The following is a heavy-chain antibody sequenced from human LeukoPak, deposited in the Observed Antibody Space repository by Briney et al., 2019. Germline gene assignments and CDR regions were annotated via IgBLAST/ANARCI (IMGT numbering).Heavy chain of an antibody. D-gene: IGHD3-10*01. CDR3: ARHGLPPLWFGELLLSSYFDY. CDR2: IYYSGST. V-gene: IGHV4-59*08. J-gene: IGHJ4*02. CDR1: GGSISSYH. Sequence: SETLSLTCTVSGGSISSYHWSWIRQPPGKGLEWIGYIYYSGSTNYNPSLKSRVTISVDTSKNQFSLKLSSVTAADTAVYYCARHGLPPLWFGELLLSSYFDYWGQGTLVTVSS.